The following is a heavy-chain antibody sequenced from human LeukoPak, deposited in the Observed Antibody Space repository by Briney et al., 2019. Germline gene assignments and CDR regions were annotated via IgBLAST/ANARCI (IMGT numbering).Heavy chain of an antibody. CDR1: GYIFSNYG. D-gene: IGHD1-26*01. CDR2: ISVYNGNK. J-gene: IGHJ1*01. CDR3: ARDIAVGDTRGEYFRH. V-gene: IGHV1-18*01. Sequence: ASVTVSCKASGYIFSNYGISWVRQAPGQGLEWMGWISVYNGNKEYAKRFRGRVTMTTDTSTNTAYMELTDLRSDDTAMFYCARDIAVGDTRGEYFRHWGQGTLVTVSS.